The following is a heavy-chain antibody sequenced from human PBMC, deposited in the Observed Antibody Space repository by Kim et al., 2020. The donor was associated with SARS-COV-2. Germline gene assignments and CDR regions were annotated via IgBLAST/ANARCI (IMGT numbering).Heavy chain of an antibody. CDR3: AKDPLVTAMVTGFDY. CDR2: ISGSGGST. D-gene: IGHD5-18*01. CDR1: GFTFSSYA. Sequence: GGSLRLSCAASGFTFSSYAMSWVRQAPGKGLEWVSAISGSGGSTYYADSVKGRFTISRDNSKNTLYLRMNSLRAEDTAVYYCAKDPLVTAMVTGFDYWGQGTLVTVSS. J-gene: IGHJ4*02. V-gene: IGHV3-23*01.